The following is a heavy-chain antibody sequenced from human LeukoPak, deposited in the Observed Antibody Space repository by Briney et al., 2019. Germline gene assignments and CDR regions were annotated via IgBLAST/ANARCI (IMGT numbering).Heavy chain of an antibody. D-gene: IGHD3-16*01. Sequence: GGSLRLSCAASGYTFSRHGIHWVRQAPGKGLEWVAVVWYDGRNRDYVDCVKGRFTISKDNSNNMVFLQMDRLRAEDTAVYYCARLWGGNGYSGGSLNLWGQGTLVTVSS. CDR3: ARLWGGNGYSGGSLNL. V-gene: IGHV3-33*01. CDR2: VWYDGRNR. CDR1: GYTFSRHG. J-gene: IGHJ5*02.